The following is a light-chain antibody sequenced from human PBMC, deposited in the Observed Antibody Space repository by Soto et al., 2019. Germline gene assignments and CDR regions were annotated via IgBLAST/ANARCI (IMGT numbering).Light chain of an antibody. Sequence: EIVLTQSPGTLSLSPGERATLSCRASQSVNNNYLAWYQQKPGQAPRLLIYGASSRATGIPDRFSGSRSGTDFNLTISTLEPEDVAVYYCQQYGSSQYTFGQGTKLEIK. V-gene: IGKV3-20*01. CDR1: QSVNNNY. CDR2: GAS. CDR3: QQYGSSQYT. J-gene: IGKJ2*01.